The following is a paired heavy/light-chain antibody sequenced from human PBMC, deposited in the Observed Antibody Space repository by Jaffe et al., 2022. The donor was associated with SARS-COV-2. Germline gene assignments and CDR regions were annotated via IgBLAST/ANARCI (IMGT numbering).Light chain of an antibody. Sequence: EIVLTQSPGTLSLSPGERVTLSCGASQSVSSSYLAWYQQKPGQAPRLLIYGASSRATGIPDRFSGSGSGTDFTLTISRLEPEDFAMYYCQQYAGSPWTFGQGTKVEIK. J-gene: IGKJ1*01. CDR2: GAS. CDR1: QSVSSSY. V-gene: IGKV3-20*01. CDR3: QQYAGSPWT.
Heavy chain of an antibody. CDR2: IYYSGST. CDR3: VRKNRSYHHVFDI. Sequence: QVQLQESGPGLVKPSETLSLTCTVSGGSITNYYWSWIRQPPGKGLEWIGYIYYSGSTNYNPSLKSRVTISVDTSKNQFSLKLSSVTAADTAVYYCVRKNRSYHHVFDIWGQGTMVTVSS. V-gene: IGHV4-59*01. D-gene: IGHD3-10*01. CDR1: GGSITNYY. J-gene: IGHJ3*02.